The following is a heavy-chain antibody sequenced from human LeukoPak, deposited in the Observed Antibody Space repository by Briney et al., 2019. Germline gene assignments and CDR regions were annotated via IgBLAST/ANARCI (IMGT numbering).Heavy chain of an antibody. CDR3: AREYYTSGSFDY. D-gene: IGHD3-10*01. CDR1: GGSFSGYY. Sequence: PSETLSLTCAVYGGSFSGYYWSWIRQPPGKGLEWIGEINHSGSTNYNPSLKSRVTISIDTSKTQFSLKLSSVTAADTAVYYCAREYYTSGSFDYWGQGTLVTVSS. J-gene: IGHJ4*02. CDR2: INHSGST. V-gene: IGHV4-34*01.